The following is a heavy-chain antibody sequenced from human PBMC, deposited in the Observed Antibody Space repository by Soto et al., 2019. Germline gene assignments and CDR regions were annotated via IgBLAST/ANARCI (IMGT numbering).Heavy chain of an antibody. Sequence: SETLSLTCAVYGGSLSGYYWSWIRQPPGKGLEWIGEINHSGSTNYNPSLKSRVTISVDTSKNQFSLKLSSVTAADTAVYYCASLLAGCSSTSCYTFDYWGQGTLVTVSS. CDR2: INHSGST. CDR3: ASLLAGCSSTSCYTFDY. D-gene: IGHD2-2*02. CDR1: GGSLSGYY. J-gene: IGHJ4*02. V-gene: IGHV4-34*01.